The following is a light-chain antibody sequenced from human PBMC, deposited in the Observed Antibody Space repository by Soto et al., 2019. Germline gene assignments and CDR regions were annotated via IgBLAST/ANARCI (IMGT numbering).Light chain of an antibody. Sequence: QTVVTQEPSFSVSPGGTVTLTCGLSSGSVSASYYPSWYQQTPGQAPRTLIYTTNTRSSGVPDRFSGSILGNKAALTITGAQADDESDYYCVLYMGSCILVFGGGTQLTVL. CDR3: VLYMGSCILV. CDR1: SGSVSASYY. V-gene: IGLV8-61*01. CDR2: TTN. J-gene: IGLJ2*01.